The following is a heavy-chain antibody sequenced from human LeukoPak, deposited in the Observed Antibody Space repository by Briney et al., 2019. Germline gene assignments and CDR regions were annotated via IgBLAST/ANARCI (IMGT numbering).Heavy chain of an antibody. CDR1: GYTFTGYY. CDR2: INPNSGGT. J-gene: IGHJ3*02. V-gene: IGHV1-2*04. CDR3: ARDPLLGAGKDAFDI. Sequence: ASVKVSCKASGYTFTGYYMHWVRQAPGQGLEWMGWINPNSGGTNYAQKFQGWVTMTRDTSISTAYMEPSRLRSDDTAVYYCARDPLLGAGKDAFDIWGQGTMVTVSS. D-gene: IGHD3-16*01.